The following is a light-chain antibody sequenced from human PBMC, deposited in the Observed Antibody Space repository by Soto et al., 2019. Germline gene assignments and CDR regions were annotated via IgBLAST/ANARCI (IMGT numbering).Light chain of an antibody. V-gene: IGLV2-14*03. Sequence: QSALTQPAPVSGSPGQSITISCTGTSNDVGDYNYVSWYQQHPGKAPKLMIYDVRDRPSGVSNRFSGSKSGNTASLTISGLQAEDEADYYCSSYTSSTIWVFGGGTKLTVL. J-gene: IGLJ3*02. CDR1: SNDVGDYNY. CDR3: SSYTSSTIWV. CDR2: DVR.